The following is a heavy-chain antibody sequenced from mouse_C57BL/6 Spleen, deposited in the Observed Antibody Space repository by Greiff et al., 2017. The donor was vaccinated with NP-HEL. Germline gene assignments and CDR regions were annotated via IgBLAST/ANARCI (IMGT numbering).Heavy chain of an antibody. J-gene: IGHJ3*01. V-gene: IGHV14-2*01. Sequence: EVQLHQSGAELVKPGASVKLSCTASGFNIKDYYMHWVKQRTEQGLEWIGRIDPEDGETKYAPKFQGKATITADTSSNTAYLQLSSLTSEDTAVYYCARYDTTVVENFAYWGQGTLVTVSA. CDR1: GFNIKDYY. CDR3: ARYDTTVVENFAY. CDR2: IDPEDGET. D-gene: IGHD1-1*01.